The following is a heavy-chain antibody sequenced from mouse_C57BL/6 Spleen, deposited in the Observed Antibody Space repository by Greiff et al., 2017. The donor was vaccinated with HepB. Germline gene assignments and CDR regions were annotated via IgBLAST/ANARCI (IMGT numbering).Heavy chain of an antibody. CDR3: VRQITTVEGLYFDY. D-gene: IGHD1-1*01. Sequence: EVHLVESGGGLVQPKGSLKLSCAASGFSFNTYAMNWVRQAPGKGLEWVARIRSKSNNYATYYADSVKDRFTISRDDSESMLYLQMNNLKTEDTAMYYCVRQITTVEGLYFDYWGQGTTLTVSS. J-gene: IGHJ2*01. CDR2: IRSKSNNYAT. V-gene: IGHV10-1*01. CDR1: GFSFNTYA.